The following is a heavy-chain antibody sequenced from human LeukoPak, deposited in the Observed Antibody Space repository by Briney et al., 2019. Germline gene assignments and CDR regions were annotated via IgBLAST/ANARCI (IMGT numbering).Heavy chain of an antibody. J-gene: IGHJ5*02. CDR2: ISYDGSNK. D-gene: IGHD2-2*01. V-gene: IGHV3-30-3*01. CDR1: GFTFSSYA. Sequence: GRSLRLSCAASGFTFSSYAMHWVRQAPGKGLEWVAVISYDGSNKYYADSVKGRFTISRDNSKNTLYLQMNSLRAEDTAVYYCAREMEYCSSTSCSNWFDPWGQRTLVTVSS. CDR3: AREMEYCSSTSCSNWFDP.